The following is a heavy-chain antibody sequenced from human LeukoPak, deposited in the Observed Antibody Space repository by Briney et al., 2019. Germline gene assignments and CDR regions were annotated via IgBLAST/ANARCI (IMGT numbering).Heavy chain of an antibody. Sequence: PGGSLRLSCAASGFTFSSYEMNWVRQAPGKGLEWVSYISSSGGTIFYADSVKGRFTISRDNAKNSLYLQMNSLRAEHTAVYYCARGQTGTLDAFDIWGQGTMVTVSS. CDR1: GFTFSSYE. V-gene: IGHV3-48*03. CDR2: ISSSGGTI. J-gene: IGHJ3*02. D-gene: IGHD1/OR15-1a*01. CDR3: ARGQTGTLDAFDI.